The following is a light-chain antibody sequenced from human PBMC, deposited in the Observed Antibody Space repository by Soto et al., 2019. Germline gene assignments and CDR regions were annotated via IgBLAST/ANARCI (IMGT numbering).Light chain of an antibody. CDR3: QQYNSYWT. V-gene: IGKV1-5*03. Sequence: IQMTQSPSTLSASVGDRVTITCRASQSISSWLAWYQQKPGKAPKLLIYKAPSLESGVPSRFSGSGSGTEFTLTISSLQPDDFATYYCQQYNSYWTFGQGTKVDNK. CDR2: KAP. CDR1: QSISSW. J-gene: IGKJ1*01.